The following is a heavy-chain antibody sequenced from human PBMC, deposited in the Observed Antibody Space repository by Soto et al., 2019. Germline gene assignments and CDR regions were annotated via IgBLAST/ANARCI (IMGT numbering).Heavy chain of an antibody. V-gene: IGHV3-23*01. D-gene: IGHD1-26*01. CDR2: ISGTGNSA. CDR1: GFIFSSYA. CDR3: AKEIIVGATPWKDAFDF. Sequence: EVQLLDSGGGLVQPGGSLRLSCAASGFIFSSYAMSWVRLAPGKGLEWVSVISGTGNSAYYADSVKGRFTISRDNSKNTVYLQMKSLRAEDTAVYYCAKEIIVGATPWKDAFDFWGQGTMVSVSS. J-gene: IGHJ3*01.